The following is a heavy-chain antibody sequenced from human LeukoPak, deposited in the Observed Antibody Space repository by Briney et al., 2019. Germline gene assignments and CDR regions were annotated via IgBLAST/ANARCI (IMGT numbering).Heavy chain of an antibody. CDR2: IYSGEST. Sequence: GGSLRLSCAASGFSVSSSYMNWVRQAPGRGLEWVAVIYSGESTNYADSVKGRFTISRDSSKNTLYLQMNGLRAEDTAVYYCARASGIDYTDMPDYWGQGTLVTVSS. CDR3: ARASGIDYTDMPDY. J-gene: IGHJ4*02. D-gene: IGHD1-26*01. V-gene: IGHV3-53*01. CDR1: GFSVSSSY.